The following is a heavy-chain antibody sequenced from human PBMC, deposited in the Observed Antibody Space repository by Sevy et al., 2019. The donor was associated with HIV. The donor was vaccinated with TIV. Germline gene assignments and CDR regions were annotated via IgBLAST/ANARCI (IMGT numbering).Heavy chain of an antibody. CDR1: GFTFSNAW. CDR2: IKSKTDGGTT. Sequence: GGSLRLSCAASGFTFSNAWMNWVRQAPGKGLEWVGRIKSKTDGGTTDYAAPVKGRFTISRDDSKNTLYRQMNSLKTEDTAVYYCTTADSSSWYGGRDYWGQGTLVTVSS. J-gene: IGHJ4*02. V-gene: IGHV3-15*07. D-gene: IGHD6-13*01. CDR3: TTADSSSWYGGRDY.